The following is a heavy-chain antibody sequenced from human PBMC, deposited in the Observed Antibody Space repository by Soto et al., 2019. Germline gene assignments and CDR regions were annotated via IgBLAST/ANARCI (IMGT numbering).Heavy chain of an antibody. Sequence: EAQLVESGGGLVQPGGSLRLSCTASGFIVSDTYVNWVRQAPGKGLEWVSVISNRGDTHYADSVRCRFSLSRDISDNTLHLQMNNLGVEDTAVYYCAREPRYCRGGSCSITGDAYDIWGQGTMVTVSS. CDR2: ISNRGDT. CDR3: AREPRYCRGGSCSITGDAYDI. CDR1: GFIVSDTY. D-gene: IGHD2-15*01. V-gene: IGHV3-66*01. J-gene: IGHJ3*02.